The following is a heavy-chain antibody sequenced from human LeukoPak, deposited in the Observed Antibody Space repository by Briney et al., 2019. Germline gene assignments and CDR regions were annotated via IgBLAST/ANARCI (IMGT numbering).Heavy chain of an antibody. CDR3: ASSLRDGYNYGY. V-gene: IGHV4-39*07. Sequence: SETLSLTCTVSGGSISSSSYYWGWFRQPPGKGLEWIGSIYYSGSTNYNPSLKSRVTISVDTSKNQFSLKLSSVTAADTAVYYCASSLRDGYNYGYWGQGTLVTVSS. CDR1: GGSISSSSYY. D-gene: IGHD5-24*01. CDR2: IYYSGST. J-gene: IGHJ4*02.